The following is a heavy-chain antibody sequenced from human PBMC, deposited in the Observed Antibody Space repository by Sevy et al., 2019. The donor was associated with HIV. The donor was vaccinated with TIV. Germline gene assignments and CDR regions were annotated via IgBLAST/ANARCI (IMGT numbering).Heavy chain of an antibody. D-gene: IGHD1-26*01. Sequence: SQTLSLTCAISGDSVSSNSAAWNWIRQSPSRGLEWLGRTYYRSKWYNDYAVSVKSRITINPDTSKNQFSLQLNSVTPEDTAVYYCARGGWELLLNHPGLYYYYGMYFCRQGTTVTVSS. CDR1: GDSVSSNSAA. J-gene: IGHJ6*02. CDR2: TYYRSKWYN. CDR3: ARGGWELLLNHPGLYYYYGMYF. V-gene: IGHV6-1*01.